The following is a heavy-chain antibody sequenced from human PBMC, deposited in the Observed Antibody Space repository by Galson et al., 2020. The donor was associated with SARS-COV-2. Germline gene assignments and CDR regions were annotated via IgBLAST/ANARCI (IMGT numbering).Heavy chain of an antibody. V-gene: IGHV1-2*02. CDR2: IDTGSGGT. J-gene: IGHJ5*02. CDR1: GYTFTSYY. Sequence: ASVKVSCKASGYTFTSYYMHWVRQAPGQGLEWMGWIDTGSGGTNYAQKFQGRVTMTRDTSISTAYMQLSSLRSDDTALYYCARAMAGTYNFFDPWGQGTLVIVSS. D-gene: IGHD6-19*01. CDR3: ARAMAGTYNFFDP.